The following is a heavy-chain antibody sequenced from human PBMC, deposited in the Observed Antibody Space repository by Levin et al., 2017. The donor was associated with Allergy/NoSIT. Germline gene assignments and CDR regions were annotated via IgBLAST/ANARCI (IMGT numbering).Heavy chain of an antibody. CDR3: ARHYARGGSYLSWFDP. J-gene: IGHJ5*02. CDR1: GFSFTNYW. D-gene: IGHD1-1*01. V-gene: IGHV5-51*01. CDR2: IYAETSEI. Sequence: KAGESLKISCKTSGFSFTNYWIGWVRQVPGKGLEWVGIIYAETSEIHYSPSFRGHVTISADRSTAPAYLEWRNLQPSDTAIYYCARHYARGGSYLSWFDPWGPGTLVTVSS.